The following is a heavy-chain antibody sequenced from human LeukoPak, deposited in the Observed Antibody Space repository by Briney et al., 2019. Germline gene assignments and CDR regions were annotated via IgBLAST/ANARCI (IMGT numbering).Heavy chain of an antibody. CDR1: GYTFSKYS. Sequence: ASVKVSCKASGYTFSKYSINWVRQAPGQGLEWMGWISGYNGKTNYAQKLQDRVTMTTDTSTSTAYMELRSLRSDDTAVYYCARDAPRYCSGGSCYSGYWGQGTLVTVSS. J-gene: IGHJ4*02. D-gene: IGHD2-15*01. V-gene: IGHV1-18*01. CDR2: ISGYNGKT. CDR3: ARDAPRYCSGGSCYSGY.